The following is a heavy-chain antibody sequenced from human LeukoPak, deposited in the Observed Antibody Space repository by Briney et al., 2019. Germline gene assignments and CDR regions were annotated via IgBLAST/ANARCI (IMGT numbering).Heavy chain of an antibody. V-gene: IGHV3-23*01. D-gene: IGHD5-12*01. J-gene: IGHJ4*02. CDR1: GFTFSSQA. CDR3: AKWGNSGYDVTALDY. Sequence: GGSLRTSCAASGFTFSSQAMNWVRQAPGKGLEWVLAISGSGGNTYYAGPGKGRFTISRDNSKTTLFLQMNSLRAEDTAVYYCAKWGNSGYDVTALDYGGQGTLVTVSS. CDR2: ISGSGGNT.